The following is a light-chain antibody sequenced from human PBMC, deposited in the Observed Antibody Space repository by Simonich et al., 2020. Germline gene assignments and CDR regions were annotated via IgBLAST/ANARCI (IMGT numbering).Light chain of an antibody. CDR1: QGISSA. CDR3: QQFNSYPFT. V-gene: IGKV1-13*02. CDR2: DAS. Sequence: IQMTQSPSSLSASVGDRVTITCRASQGISSALAWYQQKPGKAPKLLIYDASSLESGVTSRFSGSGSGTDFTLTISSLKPEDLATYYCQQFNSYPFTFGPGTKVDIK. J-gene: IGKJ3*01.